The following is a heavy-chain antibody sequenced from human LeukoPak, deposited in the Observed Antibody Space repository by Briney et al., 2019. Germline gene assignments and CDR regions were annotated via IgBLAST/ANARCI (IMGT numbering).Heavy chain of an antibody. CDR3: ARVLAGYSSSWYPGY. CDR2: INPNSGGT. V-gene: IGHV1-2*02. J-gene: IGHJ4*02. D-gene: IGHD6-13*01. CDR1: AYTFTGYY. Sequence: ASVKVSCKASAYTFTGYYMHWVRQAPGQGLEWMGWINPNSGGTNYAQKFQGRVTMTRDTSISTAYMELSRLRSDDTAVYYCARVLAGYSSSWYPGYWGQGTLVTVSS.